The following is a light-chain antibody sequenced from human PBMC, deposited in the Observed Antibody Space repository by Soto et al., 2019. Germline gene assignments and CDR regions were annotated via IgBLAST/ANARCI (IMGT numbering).Light chain of an antibody. CDR1: QGISDY. CDR2: AAS. J-gene: IGKJ2*01. Sequence: DIQLTQSPSFLSASVGDRVTITCRASQGISDYLAWYQQKPGTAPKLLIYAASSLYSGVPSRFSGSGSGTEFTLTISSLQPEDSATYYCQQLNSYPYTFGQGTKVDIK. V-gene: IGKV1-9*01. CDR3: QQLNSYPYT.